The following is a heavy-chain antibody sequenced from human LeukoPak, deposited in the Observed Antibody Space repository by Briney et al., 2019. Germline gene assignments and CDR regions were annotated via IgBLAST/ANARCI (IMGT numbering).Heavy chain of an antibody. CDR1: GFTFSSYS. CDR2: ISSSSSYI. J-gene: IGHJ4*02. D-gene: IGHD5-18*01. Sequence: GGSLRLSCAASGFTFSSYSMNWVRQAPGKGLEWVSSISSSSSYIYYADSVKGRFTISRDNAKNSLYLQMNSLRAEDTVVYYCARARHEYSCDIDYWGEGTLVTVSS. V-gene: IGHV3-21*01. CDR3: ARARHEYSCDIDY.